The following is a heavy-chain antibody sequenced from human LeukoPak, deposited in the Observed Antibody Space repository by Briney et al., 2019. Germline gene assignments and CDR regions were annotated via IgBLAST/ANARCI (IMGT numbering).Heavy chain of an antibody. CDR1: GFTFSSYS. CDR3: ATAGGVDTAMVTLEYFQH. Sequence: GGSLRLSCAASGFTFSSYSMNWVRQAPGKGLEWVSYISSSSSTIYYADSVKGRFTISRDNAKNSLYLQMNSLRAEDTAVYYCATAGGVDTAMVTLEYFQHWGQGTLVTVSS. D-gene: IGHD5-18*01. CDR2: ISSSSSTI. V-gene: IGHV3-48*01. J-gene: IGHJ1*01.